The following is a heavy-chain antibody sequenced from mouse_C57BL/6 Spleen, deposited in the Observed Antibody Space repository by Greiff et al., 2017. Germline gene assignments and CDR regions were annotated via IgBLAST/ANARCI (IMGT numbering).Heavy chain of an antibody. V-gene: IGHV5-16*02. J-gene: IGHJ1*03. D-gene: IGHD2-3*01. Sequence: DVKLVESEGGLVQPGSSMKLSCTASGFTFSDYYMAWVRQVPEKGLEWVANINYDGSSTYYLDSLKSRFIISRDNAKNILYLQMISLKSEDTATYYCARRGYYNYWYFDVWGTGTTVTVSS. CDR3: ARRGYYNYWYFDV. CDR2: INYDGSST. CDR1: GFTFSDYY.